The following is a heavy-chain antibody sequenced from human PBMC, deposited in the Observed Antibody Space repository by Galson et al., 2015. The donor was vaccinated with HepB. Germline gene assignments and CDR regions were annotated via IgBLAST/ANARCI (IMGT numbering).Heavy chain of an antibody. V-gene: IGHV1-69*02. CDR3: ARGFYASSGEPTWFQH. Sequence: SVKVSCKASGGTFSSYTFSWVRQAPGQGLEWMGRIIPFLGIANYAQRFQGRVTITADKSTSTGYMELGSLRSEDTAVYYCARGFYASSGEPTWFQHWGQGTLVTVSS. J-gene: IGHJ1*01. CDR2: IIPFLGIA. CDR1: GGTFSSYT. D-gene: IGHD3-22*01.